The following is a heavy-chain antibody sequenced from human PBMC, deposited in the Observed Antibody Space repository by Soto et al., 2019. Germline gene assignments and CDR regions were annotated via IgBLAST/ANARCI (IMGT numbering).Heavy chain of an antibody. CDR1: GYTFTSYD. V-gene: IGHV1-8*01. CDR3: ARGSYYDILTGYYRGGWFDP. Sequence: QVQLVQSGAEVKKPGASVKVSCKASGYTFTSYDINWVRQATGQGLEWMGWMNPNSGNTGYAQKFQGRVTMTRNTSISTAYMELSSLRSEDTAVYYCARGSYYDILTGYYRGGWFDPWGQGTLVTVSS. D-gene: IGHD3-9*01. J-gene: IGHJ5*02. CDR2: MNPNSGNT.